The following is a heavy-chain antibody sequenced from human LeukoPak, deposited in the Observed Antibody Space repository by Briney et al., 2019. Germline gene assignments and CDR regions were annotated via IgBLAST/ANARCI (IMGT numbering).Heavy chain of an antibody. D-gene: IGHD4-17*01. J-gene: IGHJ4*02. CDR2: LYYTGST. CDR1: GYSITSYY. Sequence: SETLSLTCSVSGYSITSYYWSWIRQPPGKGLEWIGYLYYTGSTKYNPSLDSRVTISVDTSKNQFSLKLSSVTAADTAVYYCARLYYGDYSPYYFDYWGQGTLLTVSS. CDR3: ARLYYGDYSPYYFDY. V-gene: IGHV4-59*01.